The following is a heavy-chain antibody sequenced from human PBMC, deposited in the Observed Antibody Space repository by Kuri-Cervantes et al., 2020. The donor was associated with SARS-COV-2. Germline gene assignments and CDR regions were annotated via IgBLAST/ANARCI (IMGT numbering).Heavy chain of an antibody. J-gene: IGHJ6*04. CDR3: ARXXDVNRGYSXXCGFLDV. CDR1: QXXXNGYY. D-gene: IGHD5-12*01. V-gene: IGHV4-4*07. CDR2: IYSSGGX. Sequence: SETLSLTXSXSQXXXNGYYXSWIRQSAGKGLEWXGRIYSSGGXXHXPSLKSRVXMSVDTSKNQFSLQLRSVTAADTAVYXCARXXDVNRGYSXXCGFLDVWGKGTTVTVSS.